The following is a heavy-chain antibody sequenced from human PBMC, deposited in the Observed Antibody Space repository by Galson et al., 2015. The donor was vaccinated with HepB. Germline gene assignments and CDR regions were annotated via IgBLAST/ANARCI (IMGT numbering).Heavy chain of an antibody. Sequence: SLRLSCAASEFIFSNYWMSWVRQAPGKGLEWVANIKQDGSEKNYVDSVKGRFTISRDNARNSLYLQMNSLRAEDTAVFYCAVGFSGSENYFNVDPIDYWGQGTLVTVSS. CDR1: EFIFSNYW. D-gene: IGHD3-10*01. V-gene: IGHV3-7*01. CDR3: AVGFSGSENYFNVDPIDY. J-gene: IGHJ4*02. CDR2: IKQDGSEK.